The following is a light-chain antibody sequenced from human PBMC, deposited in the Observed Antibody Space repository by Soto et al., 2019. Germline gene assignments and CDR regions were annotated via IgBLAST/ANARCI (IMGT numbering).Light chain of an antibody. J-gene: IGKJ4*01. CDR2: GAS. CDR3: QHFDDSLT. CDR1: QSVDSST. Sequence: EVVLTQSPGTLSLSPGERATLSCRASQSVDSSTLAWYQQKPGQAPRLLISGASKRATGTPDRFSGSWSGTDFTLTISRLEPEDFAVFYCQHFDDSLTFGGGTKVEIK. V-gene: IGKV3-20*01.